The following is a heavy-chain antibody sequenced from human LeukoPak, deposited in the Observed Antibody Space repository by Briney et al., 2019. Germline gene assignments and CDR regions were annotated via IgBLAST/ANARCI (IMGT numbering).Heavy chain of an antibody. Sequence: GSSVKVSRKASGGTFSSYAISWVRQAPGQGLEWMGGIIPIFGTANYAQKFQGRVTITADESTSTAYMELSSLRSEDTAVYYCARDEYQLSSFDPWGQGTLVTVSS. D-gene: IGHD2-2*01. J-gene: IGHJ5*02. CDR3: ARDEYQLSSFDP. CDR1: GGTFSSYA. V-gene: IGHV1-69*01. CDR2: IIPIFGTA.